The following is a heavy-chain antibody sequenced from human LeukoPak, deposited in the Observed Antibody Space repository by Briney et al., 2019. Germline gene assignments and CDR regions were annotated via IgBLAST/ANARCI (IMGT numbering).Heavy chain of an antibody. V-gene: IGHV1-69*01. D-gene: IGHD3-9*01. CDR3: ATDQPYFDWLAGPRGIFDY. CDR2: IIPIYGTA. J-gene: IGHJ4*02. Sequence: SVKVSCKASGGTLSSYAISWVRQAPGQGLEWMGGIIPIYGTANYAQKFQGRVTITADESTSTAYMELSNLRSEDTAVYYCATDQPYFDWLAGPRGIFDYWGQGTLVTVSS. CDR1: GGTLSSYA.